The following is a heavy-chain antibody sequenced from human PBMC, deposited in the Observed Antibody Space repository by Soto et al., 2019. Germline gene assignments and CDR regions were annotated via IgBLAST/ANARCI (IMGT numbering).Heavy chain of an antibody. D-gene: IGHD3-3*01. V-gene: IGHV3-23*01. CDR1: GFTFSTYA. CDR2: ISGSGGST. Sequence: EVQLLESGGGLVQPGGSLRLSCAASGFTFSTYAMTWVRQAPGKGLEWVSGISGSGGSTYYADSVKGRFTISRDNSKNTLYLQMNSLRAEDAAVYYSAKRPLATVFGVAGNRFDPWGQGTLVTVSS. J-gene: IGHJ5*02. CDR3: AKRPLATVFGVAGNRFDP.